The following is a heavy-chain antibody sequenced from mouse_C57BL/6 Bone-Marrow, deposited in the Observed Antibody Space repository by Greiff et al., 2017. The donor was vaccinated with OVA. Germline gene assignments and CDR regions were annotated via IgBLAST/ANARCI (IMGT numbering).Heavy chain of an antibody. V-gene: IGHV2-6-1*01. D-gene: IGHD1-1*01. J-gene: IGHJ2*01. Sequence: VQGVESGPGLVAPSQSLSITCTVSGFSLTSSGVHWVRHPPGKGLAWLVVIWSDGSTTYNSALKSRLSISKDNSKSQVFLKMNSLQTDDTAMYDCARQGYGSSYHFDYWGQGTTLTVSS. CDR1: GFSLTSSG. CDR2: IWSDGST. CDR3: ARQGYGSSYHFDY.